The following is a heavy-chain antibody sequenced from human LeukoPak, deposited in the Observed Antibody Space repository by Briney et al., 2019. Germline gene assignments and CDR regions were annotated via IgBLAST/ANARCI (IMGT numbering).Heavy chain of an antibody. CDR2: IYSGGST. J-gene: IGHJ4*02. CDR1: GFTVSSNY. D-gene: IGHD6-19*01. CDR3: ASAQQWLVYFDY. Sequence: GGSLRLSCAASGFTVSSNYMSWVRQAPGKGLEWGSVIYSGGSTYYADSVKGRFTISRDNSKNTLYLQMNSLRAEDTAVYYCASAQQWLVYFDYWGQGTLVTVSS. V-gene: IGHV3-66*01.